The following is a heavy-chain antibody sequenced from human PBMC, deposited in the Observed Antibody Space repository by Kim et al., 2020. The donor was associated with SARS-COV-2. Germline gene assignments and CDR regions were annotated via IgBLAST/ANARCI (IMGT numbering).Heavy chain of an antibody. Sequence: ASVKVSCKASGYTFTGYYMHWVRQAPGQGLEWMGWINPNSGGTNYAQKFQGRVTMTRDTSISTAYMELSRLRSDDTAVYYCARGKMKWLRSDYYYYGMDVWGQGTTVTVSS. J-gene: IGHJ6*02. CDR1: GYTFTGYY. CDR2: INPNSGGT. V-gene: IGHV1-2*02. D-gene: IGHD5-12*01. CDR3: ARGKMKWLRSDYYYYGMDV.